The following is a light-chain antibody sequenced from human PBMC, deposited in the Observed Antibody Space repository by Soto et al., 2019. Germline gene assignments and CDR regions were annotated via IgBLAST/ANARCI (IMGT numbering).Light chain of an antibody. CDR2: EGS. V-gene: IGLV2-23*03. CDR3: CSYAGSSTFVV. CDR1: SSDVGSYNL. Sequence: QSVLTQPASVSGSPGQSITISCTGTSSDVGSYNLVSWYQQHPGKAPQLMIYEGSKRPSGVSNRVSGSKSGNTASLTIAGLLAEDEADYYCCSYAGSSTFVVFGGGTKLTVL. J-gene: IGLJ2*01.